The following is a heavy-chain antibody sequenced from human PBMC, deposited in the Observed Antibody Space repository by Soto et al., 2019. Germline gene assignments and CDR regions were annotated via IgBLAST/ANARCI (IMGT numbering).Heavy chain of an antibody. CDR3: ATYVDTAMVNYFDY. CDR2: ISGSGGST. CDR1: GFTFSSYA. D-gene: IGHD5-18*01. J-gene: IGHJ4*02. V-gene: IGHV3-23*01. Sequence: GGSLRLSCAASGFTFSSYAMSWVRQAPGKGLEWVSAISGSGGSTYYADSVKGRFTISRDNSKNTLYLRMNSLRAEDTAVYYCATYVDTAMVNYFDYWGQGTLVTVSS.